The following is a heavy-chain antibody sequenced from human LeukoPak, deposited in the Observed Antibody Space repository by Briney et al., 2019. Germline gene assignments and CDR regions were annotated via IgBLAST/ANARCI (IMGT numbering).Heavy chain of an antibody. D-gene: IGHD3-10*01. CDR3: ARMEEELLYPQAFDI. J-gene: IGHJ3*02. V-gene: IGHV4-59*01. CDR1: GFTFSNYA. Sequence: GSLRLSCAASGFTFSNYAMSWIRQPPGKGLEWIGYIYYSGSTNYNPSLKSRVTISVDTSKNQFSLKLSSVTAADTAVYYCARMEEELLYPQAFDIWGQGTMVTVSS. CDR2: IYYSGST.